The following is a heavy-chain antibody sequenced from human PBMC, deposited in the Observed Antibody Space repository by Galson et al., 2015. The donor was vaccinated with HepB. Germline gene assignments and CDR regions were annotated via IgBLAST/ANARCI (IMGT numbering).Heavy chain of an antibody. Sequence: SVKVSCKASGYTFSSYAMHWVRQAPGQRPEWIGWINTGNGDTKFSQRFRGRVTITRDTSASTAYMELSSLRSEDTAVYYCARGPNIVLVPEFDYWGQGTLVIASS. CDR2: INTGNGDT. D-gene: IGHD2-8*02. V-gene: IGHV1-3*04. CDR3: ARGPNIVLVPEFDY. CDR1: GYTFSSYA. J-gene: IGHJ4*02.